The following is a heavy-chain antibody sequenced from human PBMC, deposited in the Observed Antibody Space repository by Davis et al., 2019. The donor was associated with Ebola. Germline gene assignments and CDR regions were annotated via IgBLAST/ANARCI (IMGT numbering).Heavy chain of an antibody. J-gene: IGHJ4*02. CDR1: GFTFSSYA. D-gene: IGHD2-21*02. V-gene: IGHV3-30-3*01. CDR2: ISYDGSNK. Sequence: PGGSLRLSCAASGFTFSSYAMHWVRQAPGKGLEWVAVISYDGSNKYYADSVKGRFTISRDNSKNTLYLQMNSLRAEDTAVYYCATSNCGGDCTEWYFDYWGQGTLVTVSS. CDR3: ATSNCGGDCTEWYFDY.